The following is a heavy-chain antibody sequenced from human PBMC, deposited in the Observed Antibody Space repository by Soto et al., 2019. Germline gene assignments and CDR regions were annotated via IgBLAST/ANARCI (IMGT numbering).Heavy chain of an antibody. CDR2: MNPNSGNT. Sequence: ASVKVSCKASGYTFTSYDINWVRQATGQGLEWMGWMNPNSGNTGYAQKFQGRVTMTRNTSISTAYMELSSLRSEDTAVYYCARQQYDILTGYKDFDYWGQGTLVTVPQ. D-gene: IGHD3-9*01. CDR1: GYTFTSYD. V-gene: IGHV1-8*01. J-gene: IGHJ4*02. CDR3: ARQQYDILTGYKDFDY.